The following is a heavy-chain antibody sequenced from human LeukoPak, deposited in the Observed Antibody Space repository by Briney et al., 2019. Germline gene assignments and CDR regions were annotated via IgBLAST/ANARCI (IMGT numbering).Heavy chain of an antibody. CDR3: ARGLSPSDAFDI. J-gene: IGHJ3*02. Sequence: GRFSISRDNAKNTLYLQVNSLRAEDTAMYYCARGLSPSDAFDIWGQGTMVTVSS. D-gene: IGHD5/OR15-5a*01. V-gene: IGHV3-74*01.